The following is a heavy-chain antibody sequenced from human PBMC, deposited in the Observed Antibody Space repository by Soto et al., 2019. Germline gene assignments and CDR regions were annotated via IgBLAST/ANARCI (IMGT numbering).Heavy chain of an antibody. CDR1: GFTFSSYS. D-gene: IGHD2-2*01. CDR2: ISSSSSYI. CDR3: ARTAVGYCSSTSCYAESTYYYYYMDV. V-gene: IGHV3-21*01. Sequence: EVQLVESGGGLVKPGGSLRLSCAASGFTFSSYSMNWVRQAPGKGLEWVSSISSSSSYIYYADSVKGRFTISRDNAKNSLYLQMTSLRAEDTAVYYCARTAVGYCSSTSCYAESTYYYYYMDVWGKGTTVTVSS. J-gene: IGHJ6*03.